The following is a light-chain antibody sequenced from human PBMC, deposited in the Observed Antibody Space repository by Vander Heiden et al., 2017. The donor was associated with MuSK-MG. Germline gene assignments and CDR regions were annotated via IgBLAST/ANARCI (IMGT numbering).Light chain of an antibody. V-gene: IGKV2-28*01. CDR1: QSLLHSNGYNY. CDR3: MQALQTPPT. CDR2: LGS. Sequence: DIVMTQSPLSLPVTPGEPASISCRSSQSLLHSNGYNYLDWYLQKPGQSPQLLIYLGSNRASGVPDRFSGSGSGTDFTLKISRLEAEDVGVYYCMQALQTPPTFGQGTKLEIK. J-gene: IGKJ2*01.